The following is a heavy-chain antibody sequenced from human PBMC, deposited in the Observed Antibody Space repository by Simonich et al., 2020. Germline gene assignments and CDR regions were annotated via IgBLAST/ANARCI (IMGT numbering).Heavy chain of an antibody. CDR1: GYTFTGYY. CDR2: INPNSGGT. Sequence: QVQLVQSGAEVKKPGASVKVFCKASGYTFTGYYMHGVRQAPGQGLEWLGRINPNSGGTNYAQKFQGRVTMTRDTSISTAYMELSRLRSDDTAVYYCARAPPGGIAARTTYFDYWGQGTLVTVSS. CDR3: ARAPPGGIAARTTYFDY. D-gene: IGHD6-6*01. V-gene: IGHV1-2*06. J-gene: IGHJ4*02.